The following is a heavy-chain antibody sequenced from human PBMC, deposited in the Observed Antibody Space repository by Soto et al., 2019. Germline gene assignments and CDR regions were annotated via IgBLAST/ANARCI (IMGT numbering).Heavy chain of an antibody. Sequence: VASVKVSCKASGCTFSSYTISWVRQAPGQGLEWMGRIIPILGIANYAQKFQGRVTITADKSTSTAYMELSSLRSEDTAVYYCARAVNSGSYYYYGMDVWGQGTTVTVSS. CDR2: IIPILGIA. CDR3: ARAVNSGSYYYYGMDV. J-gene: IGHJ6*02. D-gene: IGHD1-1*01. V-gene: IGHV1-69*02. CDR1: GCTFSSYT.